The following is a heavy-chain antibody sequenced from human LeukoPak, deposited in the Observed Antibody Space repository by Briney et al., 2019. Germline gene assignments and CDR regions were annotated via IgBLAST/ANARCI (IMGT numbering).Heavy chain of an antibody. CDR2: ISWNSGSI. J-gene: IGHJ4*02. Sequence: GGSLRLSCAASGFTFDDYAMHWVRQAPGKGLEWVSGISWNSGSIGYADSVKGRFTISRDNAENSLYLQMNSLRAEDMALYYCAKDKGSSGWFFDYWGQGTLVTVSS. D-gene: IGHD6-19*01. CDR3: AKDKGSSGWFFDY. CDR1: GFTFDDYA. V-gene: IGHV3-9*03.